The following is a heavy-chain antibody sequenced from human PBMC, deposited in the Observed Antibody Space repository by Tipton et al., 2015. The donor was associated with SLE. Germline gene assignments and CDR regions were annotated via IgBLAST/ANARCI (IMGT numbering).Heavy chain of an antibody. V-gene: IGHV3-30*02. CDR1: GFTFSIYG. CDR2: MRYDGSNK. Sequence: SLRLSCAASGFTFSIYGIHWVRQAPGKGLEWVAFMRYDGSNKYYADSVKGRFTISRDNSKNTLYLQMNSLRAEDTAVYYCAKDSGSSWYSGWIDPWGQGTLVTVSS. J-gene: IGHJ5*02. CDR3: AKDSGSSWYSGWIDP. D-gene: IGHD6-13*01.